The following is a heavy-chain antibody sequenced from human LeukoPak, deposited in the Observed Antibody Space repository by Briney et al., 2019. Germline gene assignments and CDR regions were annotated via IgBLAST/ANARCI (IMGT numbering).Heavy chain of an antibody. Sequence: SEALSLTCTVSGGSISGSCWSWIRQPPGEGLEWIGYIYNSGSTNYNPSLKSRVTISVDTSKNQFSLRLSSVTAADTAVYYCARNSVFVHYSGQGTLVTVSS. D-gene: IGHD1-14*01. CDR1: GGSISGSC. CDR2: IYNSGST. V-gene: IGHV4-59*01. CDR3: ARNSVFVHY. J-gene: IGHJ4*02.